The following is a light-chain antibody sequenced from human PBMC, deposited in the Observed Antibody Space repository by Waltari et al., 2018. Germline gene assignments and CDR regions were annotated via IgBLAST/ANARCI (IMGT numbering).Light chain of an antibody. J-gene: IGKJ2*01. V-gene: IGKV1-39*01. CDR3: QQSFRIPYT. CDR2: TAS. Sequence: DIQMTQSPSSLSASVGDRVTITCRASQIINTFLNWYQQKPGEAPKLLIFTASRMQGGVPSRFSGSGSGTEFSLTISSLQLDDFATYFCQQSFRIPYTFGQGTNLDI. CDR1: QIINTF.